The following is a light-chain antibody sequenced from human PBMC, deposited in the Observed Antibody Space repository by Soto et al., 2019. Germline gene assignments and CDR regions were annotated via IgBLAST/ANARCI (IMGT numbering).Light chain of an antibody. Sequence: EIVLTQSPGTLSLSPGETATLSCRASQSVSSSYLAWYQQKPGQAPRLLIYGASSRATGIPDRFSGSGSGTDFTLTISRLEPEHFAVYYCQQYGSSLITFGQGTRLEIK. CDR1: QSVSSSY. CDR2: GAS. V-gene: IGKV3-20*01. J-gene: IGKJ5*01. CDR3: QQYGSSLIT.